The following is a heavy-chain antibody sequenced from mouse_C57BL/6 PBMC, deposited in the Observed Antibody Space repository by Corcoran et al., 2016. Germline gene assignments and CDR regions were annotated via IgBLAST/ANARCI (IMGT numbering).Heavy chain of an antibody. D-gene: IGHD1-1*01. CDR1: GYTFTDYY. V-gene: IGHV1-26*01. CDR3: ARRYYGSRNYAMDY. J-gene: IGHJ4*01. CDR2: INPNNGGT. Sequence: EVQLQQSGPELVKPGASVKISCKASGYTFTDYYMNWVKQSHGKSLEWLGDINPNNGGTSYNQKFKGKATLTVDKSSSTAYMELRSLTSEDSAVYYCARRYYGSRNYAMDYWGQGTSVTVSS.